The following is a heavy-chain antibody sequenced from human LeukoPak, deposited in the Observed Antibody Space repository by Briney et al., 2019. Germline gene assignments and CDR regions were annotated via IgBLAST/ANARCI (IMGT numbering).Heavy chain of an antibody. Sequence: GRSLRLSCAASGLTFSSYGMHWVRQAPGKGLEWVAVISYDGSNKYYADSVKGRFTISRDNSKNTLYLQMNSLRAEDTAVYYCAKDLYSSGTGLFDYWGQGTLVTVSS. D-gene: IGHD3-22*01. CDR1: GLTFSSYG. J-gene: IGHJ4*02. V-gene: IGHV3-30*18. CDR2: ISYDGSNK. CDR3: AKDLYSSGTGLFDY.